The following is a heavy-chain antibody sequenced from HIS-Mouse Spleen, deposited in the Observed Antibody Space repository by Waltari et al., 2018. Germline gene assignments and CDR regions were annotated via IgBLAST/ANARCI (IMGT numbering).Heavy chain of an antibody. V-gene: IGHV3-48*01. CDR2: ISSSSSTI. J-gene: IGHJ4*02. CDR3: ARGPYIVGATTGIDY. Sequence: EVQLVESGGGLVQPGGSLRLSCAASGFPFRSYSLHWVRQAPGKGLEWVSYISSSSSTIYYADSVKGRFTISRDNAKNSLYLQMNSLRAEDTAVYYCARGPYIVGATTGIDYWGQGTLVTVSS. CDR1: GFPFRSYS. D-gene: IGHD1-26*01.